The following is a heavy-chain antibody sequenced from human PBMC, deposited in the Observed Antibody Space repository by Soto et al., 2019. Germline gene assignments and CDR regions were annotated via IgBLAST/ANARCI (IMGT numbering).Heavy chain of an antibody. Sequence: SETLSLTCTVSGGSISGFYWSWIRQPPGKGLEWIGYIYYSGSTYYNPSLKSRVTISVDTSKNQFSLKLSSVTAADTAVYYCARVDFGYFDYWGQGTLVTVSS. D-gene: IGHD3-9*01. CDR1: GGSISGFY. J-gene: IGHJ4*02. V-gene: IGHV4-59*08. CDR2: IYYSGST. CDR3: ARVDFGYFDY.